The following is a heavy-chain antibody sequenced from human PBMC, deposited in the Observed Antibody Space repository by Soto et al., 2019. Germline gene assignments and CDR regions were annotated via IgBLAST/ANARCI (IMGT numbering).Heavy chain of an antibody. CDR3: AISSSGWYDPIDY. V-gene: IGHV1-46*01. J-gene: IGHJ4*02. Sequence: GASVKVSCKASGYTFTSYYMHWVRQAPGQGLEWMGIINPSGGSTSYAQKFQGRFTMTRDTSTSTVYMELSSLRSEDTAVYYCAISSSGWYDPIDYWGQGTLVTVSS. CDR2: INPSGGST. D-gene: IGHD6-19*01. CDR1: GYTFTSYY.